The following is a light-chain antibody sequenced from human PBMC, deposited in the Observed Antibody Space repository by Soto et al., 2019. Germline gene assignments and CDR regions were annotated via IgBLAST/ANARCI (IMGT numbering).Light chain of an antibody. J-gene: IGLJ1*01. CDR2: YNN. CDR3: AAWDDSLRACV. V-gene: IGLV1-47*02. Sequence: QSVLTQEPSASGTAGQGVTISCSGSDSNIGSNSVYWYQHLPKTAPKLLIYYNNQRPSGVPDRFSGSRSGTSASLAISGIRSEDGADYYCAAWDDSLRACVFGTGTKVTVL. CDR1: DSNIGSNS.